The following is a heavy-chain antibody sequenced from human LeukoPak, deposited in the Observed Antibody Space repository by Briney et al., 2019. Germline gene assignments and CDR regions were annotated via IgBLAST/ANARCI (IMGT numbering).Heavy chain of an antibody. D-gene: IGHD3-22*01. CDR3: ARDRLSLVYDSSGSLAFDI. CDR1: GGTFSSYA. V-gene: IGHV1-69*05. CDR2: IIPIFGTA. Sequence: ASVKVSCKASGGTFSSYAISWVRQAPGQGLEWMGGIIPIFGTANYAQKFQGRVTITTDESTSTAYMELSSLRSEDTAVYYCARDRLSLVYDSSGSLAFDIWGQGTMVTVSS. J-gene: IGHJ3*02.